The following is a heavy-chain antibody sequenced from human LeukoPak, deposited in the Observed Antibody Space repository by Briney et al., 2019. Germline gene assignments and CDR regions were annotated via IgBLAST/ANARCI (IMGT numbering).Heavy chain of an antibody. J-gene: IGHJ1*01. Sequence: GGPLRLSCTASGFTINNNYMSGVRQAPGKGLEWVAIIYSDRSTYYPESVKGRFTISRDDSKNMLLLQMDSLRVEDTAIYYCARDSAFSSYSNWGQGTLVTVSS. V-gene: IGHV3-53*01. CDR3: ARDSAFSSYSN. CDR2: IYSDRST. CDR1: GFTINNNY. D-gene: IGHD2-15*01.